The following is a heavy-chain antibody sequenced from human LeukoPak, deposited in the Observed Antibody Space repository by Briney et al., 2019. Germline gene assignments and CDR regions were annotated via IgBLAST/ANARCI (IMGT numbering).Heavy chain of an antibody. J-gene: IGHJ3*02. Sequence: SETLSLTCTVSGGSISSYYWGWIRQPPGKGLEWIGSIYYSGSTYYNPSLKSRVTISVDTSKNQFSLKLSAVTAADTAVYYCARPPVADGAAFDIWDQGTMVTVSS. CDR3: ARPPVADGAAFDI. V-gene: IGHV4-39*01. CDR2: IYYSGST. CDR1: GGSISSYY. D-gene: IGHD2-15*01.